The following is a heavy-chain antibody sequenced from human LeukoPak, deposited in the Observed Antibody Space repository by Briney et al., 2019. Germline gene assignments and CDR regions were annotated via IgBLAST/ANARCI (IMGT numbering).Heavy chain of an antibody. J-gene: IGHJ4*02. D-gene: IGHD4-23*01. CDR3: ARYGGSNDY. CDR1: GVSISSYY. CDR2: NYYSGST. Sequence: TSETLSLTCTVSGVSISSYYWSWLRQPPGQGLGWIGYNYYSGSTNYNPSVKSRVTISVDTSMNQFSLKLSSVAAADTAVYYCARYGGSNDYWGQGTLVTVSS. V-gene: IGHV4-59*01.